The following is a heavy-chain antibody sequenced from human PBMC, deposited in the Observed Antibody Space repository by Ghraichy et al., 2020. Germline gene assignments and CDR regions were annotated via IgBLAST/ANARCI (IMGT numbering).Heavy chain of an antibody. CDR1: GGTFSSYA. V-gene: IGHV1-69*13. J-gene: IGHJ6*02. D-gene: IGHD2-2*01. CDR3: ARAAAIVVVPAAKNYYYYGMDV. CDR2: IIPIFGTA. Sequence: SVKVSCKASGGTFSSYAISWVRQAPGQGLEWMGGIIPIFGTANYAQKFQGRVTITADESTSTAYMELSSLRSEDTAVYYCARAAAIVVVPAAKNYYYYGMDVWGQGTTVTVSS.